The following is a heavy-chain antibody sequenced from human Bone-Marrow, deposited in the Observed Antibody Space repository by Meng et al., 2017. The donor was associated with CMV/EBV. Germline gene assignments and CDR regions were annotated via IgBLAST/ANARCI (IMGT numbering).Heavy chain of an antibody. V-gene: IGHV1-69*12. Sequence: VQLVQCGVGGKKPGHSVKVSCKASGGTFSSYAISWVRQAPGQGLEWMGGIIPIFGTANYAQKFQGRVTITADESTSTAYMELSSLRSEDTAVYYCASWAGNTFDYWGQGTLVTGSS. CDR1: GGTFSSYA. J-gene: IGHJ4*02. D-gene: IGHD2/OR15-2a*01. CDR2: IIPIFGTA. CDR3: ASWAGNTFDY.